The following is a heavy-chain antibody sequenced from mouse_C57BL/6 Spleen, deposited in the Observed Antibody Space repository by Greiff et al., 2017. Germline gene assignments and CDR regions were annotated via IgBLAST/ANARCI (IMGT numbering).Heavy chain of an antibody. CDR2: INPTNGDT. CDR1: GYTFTDYY. V-gene: IGHV1-26*01. CDR3: ARYYGSSYGFGD. D-gene: IGHD1-1*01. J-gene: IGHJ3*01. Sequence: EVQLQQSGAELVKPGASVKISCKASGYTFTDYYMHWVKQRPGKSLEWIGYINPTNGDTSYNQKFKGKATLTVDKSSTTAYMELRSLTSEDSAVYYCARYYGSSYGFGDGGQGTLVSVSA.